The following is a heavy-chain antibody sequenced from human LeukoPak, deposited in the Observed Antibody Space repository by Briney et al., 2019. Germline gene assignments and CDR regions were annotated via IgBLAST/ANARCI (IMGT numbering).Heavy chain of an antibody. V-gene: IGHV1-46*01. D-gene: IGHD3-22*01. CDR2: INPSGGST. Sequence: GASVKVCCKASGYTFGSYYMHWMRQAPGQWPEWMGIINPSGGSTSYAQKFQGRVTMTRDTSTSTVYMELSSLRSEDTAVYYCARDLYDSSGYYYGYWGQGTLVTVSS. J-gene: IGHJ4*02. CDR3: ARDLYDSSGYYYGY. CDR1: GYTFGSYY.